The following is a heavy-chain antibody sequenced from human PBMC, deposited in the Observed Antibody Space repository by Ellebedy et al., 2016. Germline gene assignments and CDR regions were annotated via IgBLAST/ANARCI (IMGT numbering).Heavy chain of an antibody. Sequence: GESLKISCTASGFTFSNYWMHWVRQAPGKGLVWVSRINSDASSTGYADSVKGRFTISRDNAKNTLYLQMNSLRAEDTAVYYCARLKADYGSGSLWGQGTLVTVSS. J-gene: IGHJ4*02. CDR2: INSDASST. V-gene: IGHV3-74*01. D-gene: IGHD3-10*01. CDR1: GFTFSNYW. CDR3: ARLKADYGSGSL.